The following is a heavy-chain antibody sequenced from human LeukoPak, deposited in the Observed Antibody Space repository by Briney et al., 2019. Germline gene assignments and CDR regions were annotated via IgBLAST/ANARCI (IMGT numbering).Heavy chain of an antibody. CDR2: ISSSGSTI. CDR1: RFTFSSYK. Sequence: PGGSLRLSCAASRFTFSSYKMHWVRQAPGKGLEWVSYISSSGSTIYYADSVKGRFTISRDNAKYSLYLQMNSLRAEDTAVYYCAREDDSSGYNFDYWGQGTLVTVSS. D-gene: IGHD3-22*01. CDR3: AREDDSSGYNFDY. J-gene: IGHJ4*02. V-gene: IGHV3-48*03.